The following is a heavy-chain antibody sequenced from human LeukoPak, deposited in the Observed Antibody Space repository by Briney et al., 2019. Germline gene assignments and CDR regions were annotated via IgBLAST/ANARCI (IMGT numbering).Heavy chain of an antibody. J-gene: IGHJ6*03. V-gene: IGHV4-4*07. CDR2: IYTSGST. CDR1: GGSISSYY. CDR3: ARAEGYCSGGSCVNYYYYYMDV. D-gene: IGHD2-15*01. Sequence: SETLSLTCTVSGGSISSYYWSWIRQPAGKGLEWIGRIYTSGSTNYNPSLKSRVTMSVDTSKNQFSLKLSSVTAADTAVYYCARAEGYCSGGSCVNYYYYYMDVWGKGTTVTISS.